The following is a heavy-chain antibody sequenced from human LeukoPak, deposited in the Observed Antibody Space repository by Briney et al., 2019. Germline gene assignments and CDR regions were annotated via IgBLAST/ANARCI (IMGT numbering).Heavy chain of an antibody. D-gene: IGHD6-13*01. Sequence: ASVKVSCKASGYTFTSYYMHWVRQAPGQGLEWMGIINPSGDNYAQKFQGRVTMTRDTSTSTVYMELSSLRSEDTAVYYCARDSAWYSSSYVFDYWGQGTLVTVSS. J-gene: IGHJ4*02. CDR1: GYTFTSYY. CDR2: INPSGD. CDR3: ARDSAWYSSSYVFDY. V-gene: IGHV1-46*01.